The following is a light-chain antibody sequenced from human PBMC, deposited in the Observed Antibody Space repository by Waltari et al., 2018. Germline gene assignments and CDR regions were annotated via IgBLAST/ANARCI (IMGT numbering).Light chain of an antibody. CDR3: QQYGSTPLFT. CDR2: NAS. CDR1: QTASSSY. Sequence: ELVLTQSPGTLSLSPGVRATLSCRASQTASSSYLAWYQQKPGQAPRLLIYNASNRTTGIPDRFIGSGSGTDFTLTISRLEPEDSAVYYCQQYGSTPLFTFGPGTKVDIK. J-gene: IGKJ3*01. V-gene: IGKV3-20*01.